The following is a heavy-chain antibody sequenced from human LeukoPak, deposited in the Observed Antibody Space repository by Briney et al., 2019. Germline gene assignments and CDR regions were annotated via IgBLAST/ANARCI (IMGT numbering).Heavy chain of an antibody. Sequence: GASVKVSCKASGYTFTSYAMHLVRQAPGQRLEWMGWINAGNGNTKYSQKFQGRVTITRDTSASTASMELSSLRSEDTAVYYCARPTYGSGSPDYWGQGTLVTVSS. D-gene: IGHD3-10*01. V-gene: IGHV1-3*01. CDR3: ARPTYGSGSPDY. J-gene: IGHJ4*02. CDR1: GYTFTSYA. CDR2: INAGNGNT.